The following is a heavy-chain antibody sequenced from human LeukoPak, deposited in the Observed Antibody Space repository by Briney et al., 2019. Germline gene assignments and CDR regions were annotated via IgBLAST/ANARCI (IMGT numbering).Heavy chain of an antibody. CDR2: IKQDGSEK. Sequence: GGSLRLSCAASGFTFSSYWMSWVRQAPGKGLEWVANIKQDGSEKYYVDSVKGRFTISRDNAKNSLYLQMNSLKAEDTAVYYCARVIRSSGWYVDYWGQGTLVTVSS. D-gene: IGHD6-19*01. CDR3: ARVIRSSGWYVDY. J-gene: IGHJ4*02. V-gene: IGHV3-7*03. CDR1: GFTFSSYW.